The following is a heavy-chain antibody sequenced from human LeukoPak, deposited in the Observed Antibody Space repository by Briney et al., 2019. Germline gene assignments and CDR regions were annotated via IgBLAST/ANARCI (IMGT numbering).Heavy chain of an antibody. CDR1: GFTFSSHA. CDR2: ISGSGGNT. Sequence: GGSLRLSCAATGFTFSSHAMNWVRQAPGKGLEWVSAISGSGGNTYYADSVKGRFTISRDNSKNTLHLQMNSLRAEDTAVYYCAKHRSYTSKSIDYWGPGTLVTVSS. V-gene: IGHV3-23*01. CDR3: AKHRSYTSKSIDY. D-gene: IGHD3-16*01. J-gene: IGHJ4*02.